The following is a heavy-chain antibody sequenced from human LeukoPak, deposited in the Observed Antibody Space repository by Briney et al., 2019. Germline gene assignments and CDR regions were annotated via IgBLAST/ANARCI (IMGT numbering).Heavy chain of an antibody. CDR1: GFTFSNYG. J-gene: IGHJ4*02. CDR3: ARAGDYGGNSGVY. Sequence: TGRSLRLSCAASGFTFSNYGMHWVRQAPGKGLEWVAVIWYDGSNKYYADSVKGRFTISRDNSENTLYLQMNSLRAEDTAVYYCARAGDYGGNSGVYWGQGTLVTVSS. V-gene: IGHV3-33*01. D-gene: IGHD4-23*01. CDR2: IWYDGSNK.